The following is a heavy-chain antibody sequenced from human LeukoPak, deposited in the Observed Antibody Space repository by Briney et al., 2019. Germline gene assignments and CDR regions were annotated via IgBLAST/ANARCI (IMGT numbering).Heavy chain of an antibody. CDR1: GFTFSSCS. CDR3: AELGITMIGGV. D-gene: IGHD3-10*02. Sequence: GGSLRLSCAASGFTFSSCSMHWVRQAPGKGLEWVSLISTSSSYIYYADSVKGRFTISRDNAKNSLYLQMNSLRAEDTAVYYCAELGITMIGGVWGKGTTVTISS. V-gene: IGHV3-21*01. J-gene: IGHJ6*04. CDR2: ISTSSSYI.